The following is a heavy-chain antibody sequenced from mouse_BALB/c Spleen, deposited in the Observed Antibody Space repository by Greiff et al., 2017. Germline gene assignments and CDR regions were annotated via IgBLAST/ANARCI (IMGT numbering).Heavy chain of an antibody. CDR1: GFAFSSYD. V-gene: IGHV5-12-1*01. Sequence: EVQLQESGGGLVKPGGSLKLSCAASGFAFSSYDMSWVRQTPEKRLEWVAYISSGGGSTYYPDTVKGRFTISRDNAKNTLYLQMSSLKSEDTAMYYCARHWLLVPYYAMDYWGQGTSVTVSS. J-gene: IGHJ4*01. D-gene: IGHD2-3*01. CDR2: ISSGGGST. CDR3: ARHWLLVPYYAMDY.